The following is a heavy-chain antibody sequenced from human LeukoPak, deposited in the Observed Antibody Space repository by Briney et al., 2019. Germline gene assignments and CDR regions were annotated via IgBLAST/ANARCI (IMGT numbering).Heavy chain of an antibody. CDR2: IYYSGST. CDR3: ARARFLEWLLYRGWFDP. J-gene: IGHJ5*02. D-gene: IGHD3-3*01. CDR1: GGSISSSSYY. V-gene: IGHV4-39*07. Sequence: SETLSLTCTVSGGSISSSSYYWGWIRQPPGKGLEWIGSIYYSGSTYYNPSLKSRVTISVDTSKNQFSLKLSSVTAADTAVYYCARARFLEWLLYRGWFDPWGQGTLVTVSS.